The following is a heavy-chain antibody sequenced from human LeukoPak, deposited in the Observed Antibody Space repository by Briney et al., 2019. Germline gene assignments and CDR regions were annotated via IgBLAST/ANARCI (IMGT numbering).Heavy chain of an antibody. V-gene: IGHV3-53*01. CDR2: IYSGGST. CDR1: GFTVSSNY. D-gene: IGHD3-3*01. Sequence: PGGSLRLSCAASGFTVSSNYMSWVRQAPGKGLEWVSVIYSGGSTYYADSVKGRFTISRDNSKNTLYLQMNSLRAEDTAVYYCASPSYYDFWSGYPNYYYYGMDVWGQGTTVTVSS. J-gene: IGHJ6*02. CDR3: ASPSYYDFWSGYPNYYYYGMDV.